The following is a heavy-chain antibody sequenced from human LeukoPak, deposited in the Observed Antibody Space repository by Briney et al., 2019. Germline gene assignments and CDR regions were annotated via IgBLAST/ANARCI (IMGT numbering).Heavy chain of an antibody. CDR2: INPNSGGT. CDR1: GYTFTGYY. CDR3: ARGLTYYYDSSGYEDDAFDI. J-gene: IGHJ3*02. D-gene: IGHD3-22*01. Sequence: ASVKVSCKASGYTFTGYYMHWVRQAPGQGLEWMGWINPNSGGTNYAQKFQGWVTMTRDTSISTAYMELSRLRSDDTAVYYCARGLTYYYDSSGYEDDAFDIWGQGTMVTVSS. V-gene: IGHV1-2*04.